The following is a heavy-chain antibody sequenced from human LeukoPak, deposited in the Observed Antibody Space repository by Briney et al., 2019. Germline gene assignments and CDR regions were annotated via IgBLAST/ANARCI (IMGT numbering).Heavy chain of an antibody. CDR1: GGTFSSYA. CDR3: ARDLNPDYGDYVY. V-gene: IGHV1-69*05. CDR2: IIPIFGTA. J-gene: IGHJ4*02. D-gene: IGHD4-17*01. Sequence: GASVKVSCKASGGTFSSYAISWVRQAPGQGLEWMGRIIPIFGTANYEQKFQGRVTITTDESTSTAYMELSSLRSEDTAVYYCARDLNPDYGDYVYWGQGTLVTVSS.